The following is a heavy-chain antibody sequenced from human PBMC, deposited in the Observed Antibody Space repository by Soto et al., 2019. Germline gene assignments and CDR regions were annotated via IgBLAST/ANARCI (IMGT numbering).Heavy chain of an antibody. Sequence: QVQLQQWGAGLLKPSETLSLTCAVYGGSFSGYYWSWIRQPPGKGLEWIGEINHSGSTNYNPSLKSRVTISVDTSKNQFSLTLSSVTAADTAVYYCARVYDILTGYYLTPYYYYYGMDVWGQGTTVTVSS. CDR2: INHSGST. D-gene: IGHD3-9*01. CDR3: ARVYDILTGYYLTPYYYYYGMDV. V-gene: IGHV4-34*01. CDR1: GGSFSGYY. J-gene: IGHJ6*02.